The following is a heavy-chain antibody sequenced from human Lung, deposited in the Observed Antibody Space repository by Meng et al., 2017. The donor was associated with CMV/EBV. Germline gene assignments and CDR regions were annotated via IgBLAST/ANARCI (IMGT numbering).Heavy chain of an antibody. Sequence: SETLSLTXAVHGESFSGYSWSWIRQPQGKGLEWIGEISHSGITNYNPSLKSRVTISLDTSKNQFSLKLNSVAAADTAVFYCARTLPPARGHRLDYWGQGTLVTVSS. V-gene: IGHV4-34*01. J-gene: IGHJ4*02. CDR2: ISHSGIT. D-gene: IGHD1-14*01. CDR1: GESFSGYS. CDR3: ARTLPPARGHRLDY.